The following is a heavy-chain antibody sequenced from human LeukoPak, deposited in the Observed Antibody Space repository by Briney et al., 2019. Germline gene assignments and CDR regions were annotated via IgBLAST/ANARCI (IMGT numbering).Heavy chain of an antibody. CDR3: ARDEVTIFGVVIPASDY. V-gene: IGHV1-18*01. CDR2: ISAYNGNT. Sequence: ASVKVSCKASGYTFTSYGISWVRQAPGQGLEWMGWISAYNGNTNYAQKLQGRVTMTTDTSTSTAYMELRSLRSDDTAVYYCARDEVTIFGVVIPASDYWGQGTLVTVS. CDR1: GYTFTSYG. D-gene: IGHD3-3*01. J-gene: IGHJ4*02.